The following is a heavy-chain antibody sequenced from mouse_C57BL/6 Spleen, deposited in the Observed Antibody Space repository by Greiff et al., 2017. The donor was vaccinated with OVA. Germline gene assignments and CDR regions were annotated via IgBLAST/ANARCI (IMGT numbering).Heavy chain of an antibody. CDR2: ISSGSSTI. J-gene: IGHJ1*03. Sequence: VQLKESGGGLVKPGGSLKLSCAASGFTFSDYGMHWVRQAPEKGLEWVAYISSGSSTIYYADTVKGRFTISRDNAKNTLFLQMTSLRSADTAMYYGASRGANWDAQGYCDVWGTGTTVTVSS. D-gene: IGHD4-1*01. V-gene: IGHV5-17*01. CDR3: ASRGANWDAQGYCDV. CDR1: GFTFSDYG.